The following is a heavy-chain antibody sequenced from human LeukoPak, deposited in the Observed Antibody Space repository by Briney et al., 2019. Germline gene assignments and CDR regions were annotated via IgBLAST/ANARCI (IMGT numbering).Heavy chain of an antibody. J-gene: IGHJ4*02. D-gene: IGHD4-23*01. CDR2: ISGSGGST. V-gene: IGHV3-23*01. CDR1: GFIFSSYA. CDR3: AKDNDIGNRGILDH. Sequence: GGSLRLSCAASGFIFSSYAMSWVRQAPGKGLEWVSAISGSGGSTYYADSVKGRFTISRDNSKNTLSLQMNSLRAEDAAIYYCAKDNDIGNRGILDHWGQGTLVTVSS.